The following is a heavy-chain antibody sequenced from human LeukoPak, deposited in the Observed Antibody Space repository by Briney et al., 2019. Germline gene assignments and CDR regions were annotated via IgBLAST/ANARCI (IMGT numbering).Heavy chain of an antibody. J-gene: IGHJ4*02. CDR3: ARREVVFDY. Sequence: SETPSLTCTLSVGSISGGSYYWGSARHPPGNGLEWIATIHYSGKTYYNPSLKSRVTVSVDTSKNEFSLKLTSVAAVDTAVYYCARREVVFDYWGQGTLVTVSS. D-gene: IGHD2-15*01. V-gene: IGHV4-39*01. CDR1: VGSISGGSYY. CDR2: IHYSGKT.